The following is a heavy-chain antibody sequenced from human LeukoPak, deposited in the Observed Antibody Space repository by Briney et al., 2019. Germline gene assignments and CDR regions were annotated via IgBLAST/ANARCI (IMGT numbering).Heavy chain of an antibody. CDR3: ARGDRVLRLLEWANNHYYYYMDV. V-gene: IGHV1-69*13. CDR2: IIPIFGTA. Sequence: SVKVSCKASGGTFSSYAISWVRQAPGQGLEWMGVIIPIFGTANYAQKFQGRVTITADESTSTAYMELSSLRSEDTAVYYCARGDRVLRLLEWANNHYYYYMDVWGKGTTVTVSS. CDR1: GGTFSSYA. J-gene: IGHJ6*03. D-gene: IGHD3-3*01.